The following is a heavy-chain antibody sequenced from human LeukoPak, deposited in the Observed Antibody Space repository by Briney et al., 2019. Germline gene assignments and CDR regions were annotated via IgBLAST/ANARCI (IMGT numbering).Heavy chain of an antibody. J-gene: IGHJ4*02. D-gene: IGHD3-10*01. CDR2: ISSSISYI. CDR3: ASHYGSGSYFDY. Sequence: PGGSLRLSCAASGFTFSSYSMNWVRQAPGKGREWVSSISSSISYIYYEDSGKGRFTISRDNAKHSLYLQMTSLRAEDTAVYYCASHYGSGSYFDYWGQGTLVTVSS. CDR1: GFTFSSYS. V-gene: IGHV3-21*01.